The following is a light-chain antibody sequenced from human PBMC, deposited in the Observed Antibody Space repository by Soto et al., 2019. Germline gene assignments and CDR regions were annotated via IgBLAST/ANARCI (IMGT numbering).Light chain of an antibody. V-gene: IGKV3-20*01. CDR3: QQYHTSPLM. J-gene: IGKJ1*01. Sequence: EVVLAQSPGTLSLSPWERATLSCRASQSVSSSYLAWYQQKPGQAARLLIYGASSRATGIPDRFSGSGSGTDFTLTISRLEPEDLAVYYCQQYHTSPLMFGQGTKVDIK. CDR2: GAS. CDR1: QSVSSSY.